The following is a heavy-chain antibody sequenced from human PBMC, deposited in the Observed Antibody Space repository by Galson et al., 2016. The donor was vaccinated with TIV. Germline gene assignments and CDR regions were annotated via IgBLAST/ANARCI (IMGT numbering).Heavy chain of an antibody. Sequence: SVKVSCKASGVTFSYFAFSWVRQAPGQGLEWMGGIDPMFGTTNYAQKFQGRVTISADESTTTAYLELSSLRSEDTARYFCVRGGARGYYYYGLDVWGQGTTVTVSS. CDR1: GVTFSYFA. D-gene: IGHD3-16*01. J-gene: IGHJ6*02. V-gene: IGHV1-69*13. CDR3: VRGGARGYYYYGLDV. CDR2: IDPMFGTT.